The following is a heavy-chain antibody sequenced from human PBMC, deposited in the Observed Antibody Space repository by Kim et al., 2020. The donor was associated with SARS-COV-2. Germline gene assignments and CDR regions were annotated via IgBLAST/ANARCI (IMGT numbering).Heavy chain of an antibody. V-gene: IGHV3-64*01. Sequence: STNYANSARGRFTISRDNSKNTLYLQLGSLRAEDTAVYYCARHVGNSFDYWGQGTLVTVSS. CDR2: ST. D-gene: IGHD1-26*01. J-gene: IGHJ4*02. CDR3: ARHVGNSFDY.